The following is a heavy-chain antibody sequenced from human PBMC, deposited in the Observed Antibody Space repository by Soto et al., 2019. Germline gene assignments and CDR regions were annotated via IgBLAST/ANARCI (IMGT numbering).Heavy chain of an antibody. D-gene: IGHD5-18*01. CDR2: IIPILGIA. J-gene: IGHJ6*03. V-gene: IGHV1-69*02. Sequence: ASVKVSCKASGGTFSSYTISWVRQAPGQGLEWMGRIIPILGIANYAQKFQGRVTITADKSTSTAYMELSSLRSEDTAVYYCARARGYSYGIYYYYYYLHVWGKGTTVTVSS. CDR1: GGTFSSYT. CDR3: ARARGYSYGIYYYYYYLHV.